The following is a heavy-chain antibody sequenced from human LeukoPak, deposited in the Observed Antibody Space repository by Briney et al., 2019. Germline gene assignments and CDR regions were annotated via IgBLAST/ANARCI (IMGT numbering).Heavy chain of an antibody. J-gene: IGHJ5*02. CDR1: GGSFSGYY. CDR3: ARRGIVVVTATAGWFDP. D-gene: IGHD2-21*02. V-gene: IGHV4-34*01. Sequence: PSETLSLTCAVYGGSFSGYYWSWLRQPPGKGLEWIGEINHSGSTNYNPSLKSRVTISVDTSKNQFSLKLSSVTAADTAVYYCARRGIVVVTATAGWFDPWGQGTLVTVSS. CDR2: INHSGST.